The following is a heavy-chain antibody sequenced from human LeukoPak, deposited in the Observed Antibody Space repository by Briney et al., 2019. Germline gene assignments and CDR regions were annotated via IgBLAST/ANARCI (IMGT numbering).Heavy chain of an antibody. CDR3: AKVGYSYGLDY. Sequence: GGSLRLSCTASGFTFSSYSMHWVRQAPGKGLEYVSAISSNGGNTYYANSVKGRFTISRDNSKNTLYLQMNSLRAEDTAVYYCAKVGYSYGLDYWGQGTLVTVSS. V-gene: IGHV3-64*01. D-gene: IGHD5-18*01. J-gene: IGHJ4*02. CDR2: ISSNGGNT. CDR1: GFTFSSYS.